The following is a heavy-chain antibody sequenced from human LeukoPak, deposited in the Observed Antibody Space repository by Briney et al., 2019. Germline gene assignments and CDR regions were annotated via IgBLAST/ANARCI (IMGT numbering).Heavy chain of an antibody. D-gene: IGHD2-15*01. J-gene: IGHJ6*02. CDR2: IYYSGST. CDR3: ASAAPSYYYGMDV. Sequence: PSETLSLTCTVSGGSISRYYWSWIRQPPGKGLEWIGYIYYSGSTNYNPSLKSRVTISVDTSKNQFSLKLSSVTAADTAVYYCASAAPSYYYGMDVWGQGTTATVSS. CDR1: GGSISRYY. V-gene: IGHV4-59*01.